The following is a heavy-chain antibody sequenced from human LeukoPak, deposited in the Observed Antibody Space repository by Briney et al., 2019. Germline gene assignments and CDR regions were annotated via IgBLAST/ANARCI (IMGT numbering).Heavy chain of an antibody. J-gene: IGHJ5*02. CDR2: INHSGPP. Sequence: SETLSLTCAVYGGSFSGYYWSWVRQPPGKGLEWIGEINHSGPPKYNPSLKSPVTISVDTSKNQFSLKLSSVTAADTAVYYCASLPQYCSSTSCYYWFDPWGQGTLVTVSS. CDR1: GGSFSGYY. V-gene: IGHV4-34*01. D-gene: IGHD2-2*01. CDR3: ASLPQYCSSTSCYYWFDP.